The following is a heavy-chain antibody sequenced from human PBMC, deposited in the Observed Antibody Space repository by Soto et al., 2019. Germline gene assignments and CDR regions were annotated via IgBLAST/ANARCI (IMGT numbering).Heavy chain of an antibody. CDR2: ISGSGGST. CDR1: GFTFSSYA. J-gene: IGHJ3*02. V-gene: IGHV3-23*01. Sequence: GGSLRLSCAASGFTFSSYAMSWVRQAPGKGLEWVSAISGSGGSTYYADSVKGRFTISRDNSKNTLYLQMNSLRAEDTAVYYCVLNLGVVMYIPADAFDIWGQGTMVTVSS. D-gene: IGHD3-3*01. CDR3: VLNLGVVMYIPADAFDI.